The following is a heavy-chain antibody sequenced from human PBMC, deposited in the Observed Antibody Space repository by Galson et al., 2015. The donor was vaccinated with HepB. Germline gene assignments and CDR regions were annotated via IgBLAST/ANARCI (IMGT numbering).Heavy chain of an antibody. V-gene: IGHV4-34*01. Sequence: ETLSLTCAVYGGSFSGYYWSWIRQPPGKGLEWIGEINHSGSTNYNPSLKSRVTISVDTSKNQFSLKLSSVTAADTAVYYCARDPRSGWYWRAWFDPWGQGTLVTVSS. D-gene: IGHD6-19*01. J-gene: IGHJ5*02. CDR1: GGSFSGYY. CDR3: ARDPRSGWYWRAWFDP. CDR2: INHSGST.